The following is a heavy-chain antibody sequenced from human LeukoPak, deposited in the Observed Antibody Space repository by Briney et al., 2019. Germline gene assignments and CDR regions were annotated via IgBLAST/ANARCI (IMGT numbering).Heavy chain of an antibody. D-gene: IGHD3-10*01. CDR2: ISYDGSNK. V-gene: IGHV3-30-3*01. Sequence: GGSLRLSCAASGFTFSSYAMHWVRQAPGKGLEWVAVISYDGSNKYYADSVKGRFTISRDNSKNTLYLQMNSLRAEDTAVYYCARVVRGVIIDYFDYWGQGTLVTVSS. CDR3: ARVVRGVIIDYFDY. J-gene: IGHJ4*02. CDR1: GFTFSSYA.